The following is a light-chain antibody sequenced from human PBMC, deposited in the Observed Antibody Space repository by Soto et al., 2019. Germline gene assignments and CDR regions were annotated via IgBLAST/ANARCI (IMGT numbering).Light chain of an antibody. Sequence: SAVTQPASVSGSIGQSITISCTGTSSDVGGYNYVSWYQQHPRKAPNRMIYEVRKRPSGVSNRYSGSKSGNTASLTISWLQAEDEADYYCSSYTSSSTYVFGTGTKVTV. CDR3: SSYTSSSTYV. V-gene: IGLV2-14*01. J-gene: IGLJ1*01. CDR2: EVR. CDR1: SSDVGGYNY.